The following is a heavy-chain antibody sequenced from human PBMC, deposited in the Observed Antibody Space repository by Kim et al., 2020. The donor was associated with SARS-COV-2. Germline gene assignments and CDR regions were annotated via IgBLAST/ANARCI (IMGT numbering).Heavy chain of an antibody. D-gene: IGHD5-12*01. V-gene: IGHV5-10-1*01. CDR1: GYSFTSYW. CDR3: ARQAGTATITLIGWFDP. J-gene: IGHJ5*02. Sequence: GESLKISCKGSGYSFTSYWISWVRQMPGKGLEWMGRIDPSDSYTNYSPSFQGHVTISADKSISTAYLQWSSLKASDTAMYYCARQAGTATITLIGWFDPWGQGTLVTVSS. CDR2: IDPSDSYT.